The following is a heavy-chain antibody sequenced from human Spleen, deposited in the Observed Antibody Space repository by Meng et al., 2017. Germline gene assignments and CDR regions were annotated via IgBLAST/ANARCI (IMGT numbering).Heavy chain of an antibody. Sequence: EVQLVESGGGVVQPGGSLRLSCAASGFTFNSYWMHWVRQTPGKGLVWVSRITNDGRNTIYADSVKGRFTISRDNAKNTLYLQMNSLRAEDTAVYYCARDSYGVHHWGQGTLVTVSS. D-gene: IGHD2-8*01. V-gene: IGHV3-74*01. CDR3: ARDSYGVHH. CDR1: GFTFNSYW. CDR2: ITNDGRNT. J-gene: IGHJ5*02.